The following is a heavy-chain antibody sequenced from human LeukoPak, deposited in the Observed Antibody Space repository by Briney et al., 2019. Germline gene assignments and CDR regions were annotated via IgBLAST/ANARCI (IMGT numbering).Heavy chain of an antibody. CDR1: GGTFSSYA. D-gene: IGHD3-10*01. V-gene: IGHV1-69*13. Sequence: ASVKVSCKASGGTFSSYAISWVRQAPGQGLGWMGGIIPIFGTANYAQKFQGRVTITADESTSTAYMELSSLRSEDTAMYYCATLVSGGYYFDSWGQGTLVTVSS. J-gene: IGHJ4*02. CDR3: ATLVSGGYYFDS. CDR2: IIPIFGTA.